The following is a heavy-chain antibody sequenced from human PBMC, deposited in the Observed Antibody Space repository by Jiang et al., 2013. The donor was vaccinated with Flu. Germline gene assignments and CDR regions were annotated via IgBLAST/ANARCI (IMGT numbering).Heavy chain of an antibody. CDR3: ARDGVDTAGYDY. Sequence: EWIGYIYYSGSTNYNPPSRVESTISVDTSKNQFSLKLSSVTAADTVVYYCARDGVDTAGYDYWGQGTLVTVSS. J-gene: IGHJ4*02. V-gene: IGHV4-59*01. CDR2: IYYSGST. D-gene: IGHD5-18*01.